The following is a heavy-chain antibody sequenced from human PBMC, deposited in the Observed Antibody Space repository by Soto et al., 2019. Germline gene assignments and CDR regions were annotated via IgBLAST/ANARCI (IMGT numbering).Heavy chain of an antibody. CDR3: AQNPERGKWYFYV. D-gene: IGHD1-26*01. Sequence: QVHLVGSGGGVVQPGRSLRLSCAASGFSFSSYGMHWVRQTPDKGLEWVAAISSGASEKYYSDSVRGRFTISRDNPKNPFYLEMNSLSAEDTAMYSCAQNPERGKWYFYVWGRGTKVTVS. CDR1: GFSFSSYG. V-gene: IGHV3-30*18. J-gene: IGHJ2*01. CDR2: ISSGASEK.